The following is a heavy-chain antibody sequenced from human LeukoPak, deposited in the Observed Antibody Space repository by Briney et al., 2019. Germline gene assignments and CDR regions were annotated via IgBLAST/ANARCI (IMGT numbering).Heavy chain of an antibody. CDR2: IYSGGST. D-gene: IGHD6-13*01. CDR3: ARDAGYSSSWYFYYYGMDV. V-gene: IGHV3-53*01. Sequence: GGSLRLSCAASGFTFSDYYMSWIRQAPGKGLEWVSVIYSGGSTYYADSVKGRFTISRDNSKNTLYLQMNSLRAEDTAVYYCARDAGYSSSWYFYYYGMDVWGQGTTVTVSS. J-gene: IGHJ6*02. CDR1: GFTFSDYY.